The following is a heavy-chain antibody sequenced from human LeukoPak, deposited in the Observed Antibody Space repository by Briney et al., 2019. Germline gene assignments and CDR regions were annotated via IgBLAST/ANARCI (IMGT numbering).Heavy chain of an antibody. CDR2: INHSGST. CDR3: ARVGCSSTSCYRYYYYGMDV. CDR1: GGSFSGYY. J-gene: IGHJ6*02. Sequence: PSETLSLTCAVYGGSFSGYYWSWIRQPPGKGLEWIGEINHSGSTNCNPSLKSRVTISVDTSKNQFSLKLSSVTAADTAVYYCARVGCSSTSCYRYYYYGMDVWGQGTTVTVSS. V-gene: IGHV4-34*01. D-gene: IGHD2-2*01.